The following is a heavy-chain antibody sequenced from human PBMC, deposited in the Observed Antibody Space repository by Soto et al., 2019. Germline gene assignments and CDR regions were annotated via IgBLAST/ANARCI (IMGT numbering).Heavy chain of an antibody. V-gene: IGHV3-21*01. CDR2: ISSSSSYI. CDR3: ARDAAARPNDYYYYYYGMDV. D-gene: IGHD6-6*01. Sequence: GGSLRLSCAASGFTFSSYSMNWVRQAPGKGLEWVSSISSSSSYIYYADSVKGRFTISRDNAKNSLYLQMNSLRAEDTAVYYCARDAAARPNDYYYYYYGMDVWGLGTTVTVSS. J-gene: IGHJ6*02. CDR1: GFTFSSYS.